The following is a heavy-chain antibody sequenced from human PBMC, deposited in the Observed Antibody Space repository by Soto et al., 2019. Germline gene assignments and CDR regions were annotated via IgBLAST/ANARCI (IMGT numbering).Heavy chain of an antibody. J-gene: IGHJ5*02. Sequence: EVQLLESGGGLVQPGGSLRLSCAASGFTFSGFAWGGVPRAPGRGLEGVSAISGSGGSTYYADSVKGRFTISRDNSKNTLYLQMNSLRAEDTAVYYCAKDRYSYGHVFWFDPWGQGSLVTVSS. D-gene: IGHD5-18*01. CDR3: AKDRYSYGHVFWFDP. CDR2: ISGSGGST. V-gene: IGHV3-23*01. CDR1: GFTFSGFA.